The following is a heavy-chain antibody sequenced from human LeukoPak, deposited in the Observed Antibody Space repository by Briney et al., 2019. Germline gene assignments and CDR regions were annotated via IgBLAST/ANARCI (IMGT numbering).Heavy chain of an antibody. CDR1: GFRFTTYW. Sequence: GGSLRLSCVASGFRFTTYWMSWVRQAPGKGLEWVAHIKQDGSEKLSADSVKGRFTITRDNAENSLYLQMNSLRAEDTAMYYCARVSKLDYDDQIGSYRHFDLWGRGTLVTVSS. CDR2: IKQDGSEK. D-gene: IGHD4-17*01. J-gene: IGHJ2*01. CDR3: ARVSKLDYDDQIGSYRHFDL. V-gene: IGHV3-7*01.